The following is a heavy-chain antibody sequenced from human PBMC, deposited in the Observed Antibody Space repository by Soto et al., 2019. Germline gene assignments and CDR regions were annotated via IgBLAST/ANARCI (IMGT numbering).Heavy chain of an antibody. D-gene: IGHD1-26*01. CDR3: ASHYPGARFDP. CDR1: RYIFTAYV. J-gene: IGHJ5*02. V-gene: IGHV1-2*02. Sequence: QVQLVQSGAEVKKPGASVKVSCKAPRYIFTAYVMHWVRQAPGQGLEWMGWIDPNNGATHYGLSFQGRATMTRDTSIITAYMDLSSLRSADTAVYYCASHYPGARFDPWGQATLVIVSS. CDR2: IDPNNGAT.